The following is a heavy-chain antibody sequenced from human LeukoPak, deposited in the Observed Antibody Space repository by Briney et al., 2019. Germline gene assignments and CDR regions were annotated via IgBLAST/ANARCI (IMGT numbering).Heavy chain of an antibody. J-gene: IGHJ4*02. D-gene: IGHD3-22*01. CDR3: ARVTDYYDSSGYYYPVFDY. V-gene: IGHV4-59*13. CDR2: IYDSGYT. Sequence: PSETLSLTCTVSGGSISSYYWSWIRQPPGKGLEWIGHIYDSGYTNYNPSLKSRVIISVDTSKNQFSLKLPSVTAADTAVYYCARVTDYYDSSGYYYPVFDYWGQGTLVTVSS. CDR1: GGSISSYY.